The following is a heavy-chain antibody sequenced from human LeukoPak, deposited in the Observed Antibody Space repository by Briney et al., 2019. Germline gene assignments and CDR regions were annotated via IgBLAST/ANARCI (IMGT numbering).Heavy chain of an antibody. D-gene: IGHD3-10*01. Sequence: SETLSLTCAVYGGSFSGYYWSWIRQPPGKGLEWIGEINHSGSTNYNPSLKSRVTISVDTSKNQFSLKLSSVTAADTAVYYCASGHVNYYYYGMDVWGKGTTVTVSA. V-gene: IGHV4-34*01. CDR2: INHSGST. CDR3: ASGHVNYYYYGMDV. J-gene: IGHJ6*04. CDR1: GGSFSGYY.